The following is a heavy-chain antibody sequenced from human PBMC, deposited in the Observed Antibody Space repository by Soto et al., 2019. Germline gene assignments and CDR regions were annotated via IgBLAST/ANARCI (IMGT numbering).Heavy chain of an antibody. CDR1: GYTFTSYG. CDR3: ARDATLTRYSSSAHYYYYGMDV. Sequence: QVQLVQSGAEVNKPGASVKVSCKASGYTFTSYGISWVRQATGQGLEWMGWISAYNGNTNYAQNLLGRVTMTTDTSTSTAYMELRSLRSDYTVVYYCARDATLTRYSSSAHYYYYGMDVWGQGTTVTVSS. J-gene: IGHJ6*02. D-gene: IGHD6-6*01. CDR2: ISAYNGNT. V-gene: IGHV1-18*04.